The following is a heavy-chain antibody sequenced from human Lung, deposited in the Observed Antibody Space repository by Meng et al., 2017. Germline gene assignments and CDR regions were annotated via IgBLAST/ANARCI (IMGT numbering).Heavy chain of an antibody. CDR1: GGSISMSNW. J-gene: IGHJ5*02. Sequence: QGACPGLVKPPWTLSLPCAVSGGSISMSNWWSWVRQPPGKGLEWIGEIYHSGSTNYNPSLKSRVTISVDKSKNQFSLKLSSVTAADTAVYYCARGSITMVRGVSVFDPWGQGTLVTVSS. CDR3: ARGSITMVRGVSVFDP. V-gene: IGHV4-4*03. D-gene: IGHD3-10*01. CDR2: IYHSGST.